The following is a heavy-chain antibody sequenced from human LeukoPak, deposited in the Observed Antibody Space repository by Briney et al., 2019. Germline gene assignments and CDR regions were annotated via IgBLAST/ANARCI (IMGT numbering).Heavy chain of an antibody. D-gene: IGHD3-22*01. J-gene: IGHJ4*02. CDR3: ARAQVYYDSSGYYYVY. V-gene: IGHV3-74*01. Sequence: GGSLRPSCAASGFTFSSYWMHWVRQAPGKGLVWVSRINSDGSSTSYADSVKGRFTISRDNAKNTLYLQMNSLRAEDTAVYYCARAQVYYDSSGYYYVYWGQGTLVTVSS. CDR2: INSDGSST. CDR1: GFTFSSYW.